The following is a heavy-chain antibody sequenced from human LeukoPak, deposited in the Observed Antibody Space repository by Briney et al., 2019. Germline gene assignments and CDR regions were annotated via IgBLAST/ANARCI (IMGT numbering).Heavy chain of an antibody. V-gene: IGHV3-30*18. CDR1: GFTFSSYG. J-gene: IGHJ6*03. CDR3: AKDSPRRDCSGGSCYSSSDMDV. Sequence: PGGSLRLSCAASGFTFSSYGMHWVRQAPGKGLEWVAIISYDGSNKYYADSVKGRFTISRDSSKNTLYLQMNSLRAEDTAVYYCAKDSPRRDCSGGSCYSSSDMDVWGKGTTVTVSS. D-gene: IGHD2-15*01. CDR2: ISYDGSNK.